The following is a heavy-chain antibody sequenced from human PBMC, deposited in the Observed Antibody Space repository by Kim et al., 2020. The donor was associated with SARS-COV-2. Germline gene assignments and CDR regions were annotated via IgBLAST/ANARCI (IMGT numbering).Heavy chain of an antibody. CDR2: IKQDGSEK. D-gene: IGHD1-20*01. J-gene: IGHJ3*02. Sequence: GASLRLSCAASGFTFSSYWMSWVRQAPGKGLEWVANIKQDGSEKYYVDSVKGRFTISRDNAKNSLYLQMNSLRAEDTAVYYCARELTGTSSAFDIWGQGTMVTVSS. CDR1: GFTFSSYW. V-gene: IGHV3-7*01. CDR3: ARELTGTSSAFDI.